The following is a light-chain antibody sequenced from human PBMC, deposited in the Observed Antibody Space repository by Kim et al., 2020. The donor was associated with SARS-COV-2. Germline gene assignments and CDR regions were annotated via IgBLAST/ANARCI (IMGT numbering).Light chain of an antibody. V-gene: IGLV2-14*01. J-gene: IGLJ2*01. Sequence: QSALTQPASVSGSPGQSITISCTGTSSDVGGYNAVSWYQQHPGKAPKLTIYDVSKRPSVISNRSAVSKSGNTSSLTISGHQAEDDADYYCSSYTGTSTVIFGGGTKLTVL. CDR1: SSDVGGYNA. CDR3: SSYTGTSTVI. CDR2: DVS.